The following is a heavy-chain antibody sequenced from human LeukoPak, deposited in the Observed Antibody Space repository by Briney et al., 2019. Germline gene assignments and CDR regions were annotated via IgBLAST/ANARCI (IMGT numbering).Heavy chain of an antibody. V-gene: IGHV3-23*01. CDR3: AKDSRYYDSSGTPVNDY. J-gene: IGHJ4*02. D-gene: IGHD3-22*01. CDR1: GFTFSSYA. Sequence: GGSLRLSCAASGFTFSSYAMSWVRQAPGKGLEWVSAISGSGGSTYYADSVKGRFTISRDNSKNTLYLQMNSLRAEDTAVYYCAKDSRYYDSSGTPVNDYWGQGTLVTVSS. CDR2: ISGSGGST.